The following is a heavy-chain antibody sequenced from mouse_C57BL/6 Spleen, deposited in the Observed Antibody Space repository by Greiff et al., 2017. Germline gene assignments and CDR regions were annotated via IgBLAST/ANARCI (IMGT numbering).Heavy chain of an antibody. CDR3: ASYYGSSLDY. Sequence: VKLMESGPELVKPGASVKISCKASGYAFSSSWMNWVKQRPGTGLEWIGRIYPGDGDTNYNGKFKGKATLTADKSSSTAYMQLSSLTSEDSAVYFCASYYGSSLDYWGQGTTLTVSS. D-gene: IGHD1-1*01. CDR2: IYPGDGDT. V-gene: IGHV1-82*01. J-gene: IGHJ2*01. CDR1: GYAFSSSW.